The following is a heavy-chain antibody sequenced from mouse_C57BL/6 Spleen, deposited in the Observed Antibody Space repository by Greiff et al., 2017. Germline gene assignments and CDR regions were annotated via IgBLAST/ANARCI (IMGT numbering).Heavy chain of an antibody. CDR3: ARGELYYCNYYYYAMDD. Sequence: QVQLQQSGPELVKPGASVKISCKASGYAFSSSWMNWVKQRPGTGLAAIGRIYPGDGDPHYNGKFKGKATLTADKSSSPAYMQRSSLTSEDSAVYFCARGELYYCNYYYYAMDDWGQGTS. D-gene: IGHD2-1*01. V-gene: IGHV1-82*01. J-gene: IGHJ4*01. CDR2: IYPGDGDP. CDR1: GYAFSSSW.